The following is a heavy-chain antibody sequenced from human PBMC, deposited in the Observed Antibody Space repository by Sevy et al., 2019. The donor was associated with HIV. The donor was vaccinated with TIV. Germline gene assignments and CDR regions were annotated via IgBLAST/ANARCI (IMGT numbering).Heavy chain of an antibody. D-gene: IGHD1-26*01. CDR3: VSGGSIVVSGNFAY. CDR1: GFIFSTYG. V-gene: IGHV3-33*08. J-gene: IGHJ4*02. Sequence: GGSLRLSCGASGFIFSTYGMHWVRQAPGKGLEWVALIWYDGSSKYYADSVQGRFTISRDNSKNTLDLQMNSLRAEDTAVYYCVSGGSIVVSGNFAYWGQGTLVTVS. CDR2: IWYDGSSK.